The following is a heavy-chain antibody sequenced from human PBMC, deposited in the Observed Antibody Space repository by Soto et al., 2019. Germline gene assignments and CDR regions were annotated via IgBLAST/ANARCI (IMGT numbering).Heavy chain of an antibody. D-gene: IGHD3-10*01. Sequence: GGSLRLSCSASGFNFSDYCINWVRQAPGKGLEWVSSIDSTSTYIHYADSLKGRFTISRDNTKNSLYLQMDGLRAEDTGVYYCAGELEVRGASSAAYHYYGMDAWGQGTTVTVSS. CDR2: IDSTSTYI. J-gene: IGHJ6*02. CDR3: AGELEVRGASSAAYHYYGMDA. CDR1: GFNFSDYC. V-gene: IGHV3-21*01.